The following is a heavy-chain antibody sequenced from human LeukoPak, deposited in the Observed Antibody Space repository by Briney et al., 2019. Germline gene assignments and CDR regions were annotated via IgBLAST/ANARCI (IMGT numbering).Heavy chain of an antibody. CDR1: GFIFSSSG. CDR2: IYSGGST. V-gene: IGHV3-66*01. J-gene: IGHJ4*02. Sequence: GGTLRLSCAVSGFIFSSSGMSRVRQAPGKGLEWVSVIYSGGSTHYADSVKGRFTISRDNSKNTLYLQMNSLRAEDTAVYYCASLYYGGNNFDYWGQGTLVTVSS. CDR3: ASLYYGGNNFDY. D-gene: IGHD4-23*01.